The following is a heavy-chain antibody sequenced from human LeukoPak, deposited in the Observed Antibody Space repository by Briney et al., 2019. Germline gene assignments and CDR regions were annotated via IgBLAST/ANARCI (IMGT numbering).Heavy chain of an antibody. V-gene: IGHV4-34*01. CDR2: INHSGST. CDR1: GGSFSGHY. CDR3: ARGPPQLSPYYFDY. J-gene: IGHJ4*02. Sequence: QSSETLSLTCAVYGGSFSGHYWSWIRQPPGKGLEWIGEINHSGSTNYNPSLKSRVTISVDTSKNQFSLKLSSVTAADTAVYYCARGPPQLSPYYFDYWGQGTLVTVSS. D-gene: IGHD6-13*01.